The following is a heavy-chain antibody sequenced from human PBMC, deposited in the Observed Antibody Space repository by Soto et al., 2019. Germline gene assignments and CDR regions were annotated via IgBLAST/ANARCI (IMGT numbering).Heavy chain of an antibody. V-gene: IGHV3-21*01. CDR1: GFTFSSYS. J-gene: IGHJ6*02. CDR3: ARDHNYDFWSGYSTRLYYYYGMDV. CDR2: ISSSSSYI. Sequence: SLRLSCAASGFTFSSYSMNWVRQAPGKGLEWVSSISSSSSYIYYADSVKGRFTISRDNAKNSLYLQMNSLRAEDTAVYYCARDHNYDFWSGYSTRLYYYYGMDVWGQGTTVTVSS. D-gene: IGHD3-3*01.